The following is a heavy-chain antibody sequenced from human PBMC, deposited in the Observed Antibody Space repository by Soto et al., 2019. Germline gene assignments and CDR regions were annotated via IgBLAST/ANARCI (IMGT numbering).Heavy chain of an antibody. CDR3: ARNYGGNVDY. J-gene: IGHJ4*02. Sequence: QVQLQESGPGLVKPSETLSLTCTVSGGSISSYYWSWIRQPPGKGLEWIGYIYYSGSTNYNPSLKSRATISVDMSKNQFSLKLSSVTAADTAVYYCARNYGGNVDYWGQGTLVTVSS. V-gene: IGHV4-59*08. D-gene: IGHD4-17*01. CDR1: GGSISSYY. CDR2: IYYSGST.